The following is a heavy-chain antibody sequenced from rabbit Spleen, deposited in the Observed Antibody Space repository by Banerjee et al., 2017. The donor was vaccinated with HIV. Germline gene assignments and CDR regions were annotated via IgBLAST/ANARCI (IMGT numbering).Heavy chain of an antibody. D-gene: IGHD1-1*01. CDR1: GFSFSSSYY. J-gene: IGHJ4*01. CDR2: IYGGSSSNT. CDR3: ARDDYTHYSWYTTGGFDL. V-gene: IGHV1S40*01. Sequence: QSLEESGGGLVQPEGSLTLTCTASGFSFSSSYYMCWVRQAPEKGLEWIGCIYGGSSSNTYYASWAKGRFTISKTSSTTVTLQMTSLTAADTATYFCARDDYTHYSWYTTGGFDLWGPGTLVTVS.